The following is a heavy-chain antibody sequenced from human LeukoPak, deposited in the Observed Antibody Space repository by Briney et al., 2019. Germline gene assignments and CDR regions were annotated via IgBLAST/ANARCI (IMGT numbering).Heavy chain of an antibody. D-gene: IGHD4-23*01. V-gene: IGHV3-23*01. CDR2: ISGSFSGSDYTT. J-gene: IGHJ4*02. CDR3: ARDQGTVVTSQFDY. Sequence: PGGSLRLSCAASGFTFRNYAMSWVRQAPGKGLEWVSAISGSFSGSDYTTYYADSVKGRFTISRDDSTNTLYLQLSGLRVEDTAVLSCARDQGTVVTSQFDYWGLGTLVTVSS. CDR1: GFTFRNYA.